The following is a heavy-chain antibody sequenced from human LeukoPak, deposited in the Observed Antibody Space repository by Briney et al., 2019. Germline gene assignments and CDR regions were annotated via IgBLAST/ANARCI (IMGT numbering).Heavy chain of an antibody. Sequence: QSGGSLRLSCAASGFTFSGYSLTWVRQAPGRGLEWVASIKQEGSEKSYVDSVKGRFTISRDNAKNSLYLQMNSLAVEDTAVYYCASGGGSGTYIPYYYYVMDVWGQGTTVTVSS. J-gene: IGHJ6*02. D-gene: IGHD3-10*01. V-gene: IGHV3-7*01. CDR3: ASGGGSGTYIPYYYYVMDV. CDR1: GFTFSGYS. CDR2: IKQEGSEK.